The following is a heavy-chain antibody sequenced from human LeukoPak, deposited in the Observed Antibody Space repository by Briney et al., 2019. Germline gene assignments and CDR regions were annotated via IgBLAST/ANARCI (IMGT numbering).Heavy chain of an antibody. J-gene: IGHJ4*02. CDR2: ISSGGSM. Sequence: GGSLRLSCAASGFTLISYEINWVRQAPGKGLEWVSYISSGGSMYYADSVKGRFTISRDNAKNSLYLQMNSLRAEDTAVYYCARALPSSWYYFDYWGQGTLVAVS. D-gene: IGHD6-13*01. CDR3: ARALPSSWYYFDY. CDR1: GFTLISYE. V-gene: IGHV3-48*03.